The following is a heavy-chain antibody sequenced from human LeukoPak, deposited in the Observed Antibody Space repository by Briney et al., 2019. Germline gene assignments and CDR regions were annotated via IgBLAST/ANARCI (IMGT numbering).Heavy chain of an antibody. V-gene: IGHV3-74*01. D-gene: IGHD2-21*01. CDR1: GSSFSSHW. CDR3: ASFGISWRSSY. J-gene: IGHJ4*02. CDR2: ISDDGSYT. Sequence: TGGSLRLSCAASGSSFSSHWVHWVRQAPGKGLVWVSRISDDGSYTSNVDSVKGRFTISRDNVNNMLYLHMNSLRAEDTAVYYCASFGISWRSSYWGQGTLVTVSS.